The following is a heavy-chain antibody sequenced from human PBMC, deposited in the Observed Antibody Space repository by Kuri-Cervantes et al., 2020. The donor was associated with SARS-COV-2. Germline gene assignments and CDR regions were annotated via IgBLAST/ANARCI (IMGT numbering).Heavy chain of an antibody. D-gene: IGHD2-2*02. CDR3: AKRVYRVVVPAAICAPYDY. CDR1: GFTVSSRY. Sequence: GGSLRLSCAASGFTVSSRYMTWVRQAPGKGLEWVSAISGSGGSTYYADSVKGRFTISRDNSKNTLYLQMNSLRAEDTAVYYCAKRVYRVVVPAAICAPYDYWDQGTLVTVSS. J-gene: IGHJ4*02. CDR2: ISGSGGST. V-gene: IGHV3-23*01.